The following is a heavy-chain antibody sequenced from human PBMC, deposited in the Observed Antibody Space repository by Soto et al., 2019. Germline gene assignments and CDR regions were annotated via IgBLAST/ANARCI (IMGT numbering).Heavy chain of an antibody. Sequence: SETLSLTCTVSGGSISSYYWSWIRQPPGKGLEWIGYIYYSGSTNYNPSLKSRVTISVDTSKNQFSLKLSSVTAADTAVYYCARRGGGSYTSPIFDYWGQGTLVTVSS. CDR3: ARRGGGSYTSPIFDY. D-gene: IGHD1-26*01. V-gene: IGHV4-59*08. CDR1: GGSISSYY. CDR2: IYYSGST. J-gene: IGHJ4*02.